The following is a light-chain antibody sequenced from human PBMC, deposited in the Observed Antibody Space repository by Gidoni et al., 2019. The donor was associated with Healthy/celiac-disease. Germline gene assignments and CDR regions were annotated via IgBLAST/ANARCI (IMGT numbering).Light chain of an antibody. Sequence: SSELTQDPAVSVALGQTVRITCQGASLRSYYASWYQQKPGQAPVLVIYGKNNRPSGIPDRFSGYSSGNTASLTITGAQAEDEADYYCNSRDSSGNHVVFGGGTKLTVL. CDR2: GKN. CDR3: NSRDSSGNHVV. V-gene: IGLV3-19*01. CDR1: SLRSYY. J-gene: IGLJ2*01.